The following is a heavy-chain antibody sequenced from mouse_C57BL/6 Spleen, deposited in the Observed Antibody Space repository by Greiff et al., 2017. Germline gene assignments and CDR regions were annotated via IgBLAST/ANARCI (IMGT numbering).Heavy chain of an antibody. Sequence: VQLQQSGAELVRPGASVKLSCKASGYTFTDYYINWVKQRPGQGLEWIARIYPGSGNTYYNEKFKGKATLTAEKSSSTAYMQLSSLTSEDSAVYFCARRRYGYYYAMDYWGQGTSVTVSS. CDR1: GYTFTDYY. CDR3: ARRRYGYYYAMDY. D-gene: IGHD2-10*02. CDR2: IYPGSGNT. J-gene: IGHJ4*01. V-gene: IGHV1-76*01.